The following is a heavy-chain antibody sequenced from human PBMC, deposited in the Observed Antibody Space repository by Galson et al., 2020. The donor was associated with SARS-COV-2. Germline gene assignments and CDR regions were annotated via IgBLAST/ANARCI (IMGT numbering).Heavy chain of an antibody. CDR2: IFYSGSTSYSGST. CDR3: ARESGWLQSFDY. CDR1: GGTISSYY. J-gene: IGHJ4*02. D-gene: IGHD5-12*01. V-gene: IGHV4-59*13. Sequence: SETLSLTCTVSGGTISSYYWRWIRQPPGKGLEWIGYIFYSGSTSYSGSTNYNPSLKSRVTISVDTSKNQFSLKLSSVTAADTAVYYCARESGWLQSFDYWGQGTLVTVSS.